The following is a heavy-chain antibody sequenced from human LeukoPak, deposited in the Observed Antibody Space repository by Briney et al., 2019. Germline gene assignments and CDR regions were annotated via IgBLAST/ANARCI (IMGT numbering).Heavy chain of an antibody. J-gene: IGHJ6*04. D-gene: IGHD2-15*01. CDR3: ASATLRCSGGSCYEMDV. CDR2: ILPIFGTA. CDR1: GYSFTSYG. V-gene: IGHV1-69*06. Sequence: SVKDSCKASGYSFTSYGISWVRQAPGQGLEWMGGILPIFGTANYAQKFQGRVTITADKSTSTAYMELSSLRSDDTAVYYCASATLRCSGGSCYEMDVWGKGTTVTVSS.